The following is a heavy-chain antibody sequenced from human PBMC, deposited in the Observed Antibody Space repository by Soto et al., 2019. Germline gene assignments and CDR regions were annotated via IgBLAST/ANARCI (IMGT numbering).Heavy chain of an antibody. D-gene: IGHD2-2*01. V-gene: IGHV5-51*01. CDR1: GYSFTSYW. J-gene: IGHJ4*02. CDR2: IYPGDSDT. CDR3: ARQYCSGTTCYSFDS. Sequence: EVQLVQSGAEVKKLGESLKISCKGSGYSFTSYWIGWVRQMPGKGLEWMGIIYPGDSDTTYSPSFQGQVTISADKSISTAYLQWSSLKASDTAMYYCARQYCSGTTCYSFDSWGQGTLVTVSS.